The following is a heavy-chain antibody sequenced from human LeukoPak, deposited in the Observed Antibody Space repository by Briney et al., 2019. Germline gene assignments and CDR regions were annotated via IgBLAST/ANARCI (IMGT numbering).Heavy chain of an antibody. Sequence: GASVKVSRKASGYTFTRYYIHWVRQAPGQGLEWMGIINPSVGSANYAQKLQGRVTMTRDTSTSTVYMELSSLRSEDTAVYYCARDVSQGSGSYRNQAFDYWGQGTLVTVSS. CDR2: INPSVGSA. CDR3: ARDVSQGSGSYRNQAFDY. V-gene: IGHV1-46*04. J-gene: IGHJ4*02. D-gene: IGHD3-10*01. CDR1: GYTFTRYY.